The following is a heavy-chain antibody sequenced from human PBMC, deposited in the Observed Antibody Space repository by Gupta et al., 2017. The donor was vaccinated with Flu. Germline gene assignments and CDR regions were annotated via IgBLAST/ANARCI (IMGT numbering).Heavy chain of an antibody. V-gene: IGHV4-31*02. CDR2: IHYRGGT. CDR3: ATHLAAAGNHLDV. J-gene: IGHJ4*02. Sequence: SGDSVLSAGYYWTWVRQHPGKGLEWSGYIHYRGGTFYNPSLKSRVFISVDTSTNQFSLKLSSVTAADTAVYYCATHLAAAGNHLDVWSQGTLVTVSS. D-gene: IGHD6-13*01. CDR1: GDSVLSAGYY.